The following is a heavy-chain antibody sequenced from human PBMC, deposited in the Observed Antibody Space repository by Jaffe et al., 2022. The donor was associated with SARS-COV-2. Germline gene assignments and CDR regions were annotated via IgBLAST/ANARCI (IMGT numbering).Heavy chain of an antibody. CDR2: IYYSGST. CDR1: GGSISSSSYY. D-gene: IGHD6-6*01. J-gene: IGHJ6*02. CDR3: ARPSQMYSSSSPYYYYGMDV. V-gene: IGHV4-39*01. Sequence: QLQLQESGPGLVKPSETLSLTCTVSGGSISSSSYYWGWIRQPPGKGLEWIGSIYYSGSTYYNPSLKSRVTISVDTSKNQFSLKLSSVTAADTAVYYCARPSQMYSSSSPYYYYGMDVWGQGTTVTVSS.